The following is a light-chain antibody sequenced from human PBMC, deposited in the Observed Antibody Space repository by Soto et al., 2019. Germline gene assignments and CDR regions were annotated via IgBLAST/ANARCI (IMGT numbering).Light chain of an antibody. V-gene: IGKV2-28*01. J-gene: IGKJ2*01. CDR2: LGS. CDR1: QSLLHSNGYNY. Sequence: DIVMTQSPLSLPVTPGEPASISCRSSQSLLHSNGYNYLDWYLQKPGQSPQLLIYLGSNRASGVPDRFSGSGSGTEFTLKISRVEAEDVGVYYCMQALQTPHFGQGTKLEIK. CDR3: MQALQTPH.